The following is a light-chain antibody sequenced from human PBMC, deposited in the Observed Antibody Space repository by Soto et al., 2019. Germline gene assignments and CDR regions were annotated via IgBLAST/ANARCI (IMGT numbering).Light chain of an antibody. J-gene: IGLJ3*02. Sequence: QSVLTQPPSASGTPGQRVTISCSGSSSNIGSNYVYWYQQLPGTAPKLLIYTSDQRPSGVPDRFSGSKSGTSASLAISGLRSEDEADYYCAAWDDSLNGPVFGGGTKLTVL. CDR3: AAWDDSLNGPV. CDR1: SSNIGSNY. V-gene: IGLV1-47*02. CDR2: TSD.